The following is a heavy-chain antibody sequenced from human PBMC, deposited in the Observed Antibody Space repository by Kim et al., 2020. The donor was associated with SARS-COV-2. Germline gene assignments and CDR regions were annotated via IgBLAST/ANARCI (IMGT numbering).Heavy chain of an antibody. CDR1: GYTFTGYY. J-gene: IGHJ5*02. Sequence: ASVKVSCKASGYTFTGYYMHWVRQAPGQGLEWMGRINPNSGGTNYAQKFQGRVTMTRDTSISTAYMELSRLRSDDTAVYYCARDFKYYDILTGYYPSWFDPLAREPWSPSPQ. CDR3: ARDFKYYDILTGYYPSWFDP. D-gene: IGHD3-9*01. CDR2: INPNSGGT. V-gene: IGHV1-2*06.